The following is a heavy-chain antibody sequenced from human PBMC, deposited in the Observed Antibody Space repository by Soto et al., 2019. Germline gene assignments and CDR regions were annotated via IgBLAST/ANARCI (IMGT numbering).Heavy chain of an antibody. CDR1: GSTFRSYD. CDR3: ARGRVAVIATGYYYYALDV. V-gene: IGHV1-69*13. Sequence: SVKVSCKASGSTFRSYDISWVRQAPGQGLEWMGGIIPMFGTANYAQKFQGRVTINADESTRAAYMELSSLRSEDTAVYYCARGRVAVIATGYYYYALDVWGQGTTVTVSS. D-gene: IGHD2-21*01. J-gene: IGHJ6*02. CDR2: IIPMFGTA.